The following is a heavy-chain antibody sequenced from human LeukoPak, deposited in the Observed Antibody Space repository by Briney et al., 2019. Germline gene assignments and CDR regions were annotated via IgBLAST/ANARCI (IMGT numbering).Heavy chain of an antibody. CDR1: GFTFSDYY. V-gene: IGHV3-11*01. J-gene: IGHJ6*02. CDR2: ISSSGSTI. D-gene: IGHD2-2*01. CDR3: ARDLGYCSSTSCLPYYYYYYGMDV. Sequence: GGSLRLSCAASGFTFSDYYMSWIRQAPGKGLEWVSYISSSGSTIYYADSVKGRFTISRDNAKNSLYLQMNSLRAEDTAVYYCARDLGYCSSTSCLPYYYYYYGMDVWGQGTTVTVSS.